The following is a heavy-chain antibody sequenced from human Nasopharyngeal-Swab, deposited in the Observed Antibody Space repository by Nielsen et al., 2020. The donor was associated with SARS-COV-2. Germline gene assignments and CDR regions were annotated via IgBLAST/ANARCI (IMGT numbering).Heavy chain of an antibody. Sequence: ASVKVSCKASGYTFTSYYMHWVRQAPGQGLEWMGIINPSGGSTSYAQKFQGRVTITRDTSASTAYMELSSLRSEDTAVYYCATPMTTVTSFDYWGQGTLVTVSS. CDR3: ATPMTTVTSFDY. J-gene: IGHJ4*02. CDR1: GYTFTSYY. CDR2: INPSGGST. V-gene: IGHV1-46*01. D-gene: IGHD4-17*01.